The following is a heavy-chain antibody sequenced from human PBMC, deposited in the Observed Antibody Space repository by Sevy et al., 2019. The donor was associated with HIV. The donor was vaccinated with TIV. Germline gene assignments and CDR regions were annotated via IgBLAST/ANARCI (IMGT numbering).Heavy chain of an antibody. D-gene: IGHD2-15*01. CDR2: FDPQDAET. V-gene: IGHV1-24*01. CDR1: GSTFSKLS. J-gene: IGHJ5*02. Sequence: ASVKVSCKVSGSTFSKLSIHWVRQAPGKGLEWMGDFDPQDAETIYAQRFQGRLTMTEDTFSDTAYMELSSLTSEDTAVYYCAIAGLRYCSGASCYQGDWFDPWGQGTLVTVSS. CDR3: AIAGLRYCSGASCYQGDWFDP.